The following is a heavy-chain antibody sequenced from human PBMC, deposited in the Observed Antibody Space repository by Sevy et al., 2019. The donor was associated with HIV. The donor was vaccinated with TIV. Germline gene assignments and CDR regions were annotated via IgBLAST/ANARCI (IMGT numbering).Heavy chain of an antibody. D-gene: IGHD5-12*01. V-gene: IGHV4-59*01. Sequence: QSQTLSLTCTVSGDSISSYYWSWIRQPPGKGLEWIGYFYYSGITNYNPSVKSRVTISVDTSRNQTSLKLSSVTAADTAVYYCARGIVAYYFDYWGQGTLVTVSS. CDR2: FYYSGIT. CDR1: GDSISSYY. J-gene: IGHJ4*02. CDR3: ARGIVAYYFDY.